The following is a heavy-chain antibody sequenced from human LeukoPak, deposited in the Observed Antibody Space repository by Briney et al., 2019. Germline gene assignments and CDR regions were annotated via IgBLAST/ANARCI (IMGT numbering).Heavy chain of an antibody. CDR3: ARESIVVVPAAIWKGYYYGMDV. J-gene: IGHJ6*02. V-gene: IGHV1-46*01. D-gene: IGHD2-2*02. CDR2: INPSGGST. CDR1: GYTFTSYY. Sequence: ASVKVSCKASGYTFTSYYMHWVRQAPGQGLEWMGIINPSGGSTSHAQKFQGRVTMTRDTSTSTVYMELSSLRSEDTAVYYCARESIVVVPAAIWKGYYYGMDVWGQGTTVTVSS.